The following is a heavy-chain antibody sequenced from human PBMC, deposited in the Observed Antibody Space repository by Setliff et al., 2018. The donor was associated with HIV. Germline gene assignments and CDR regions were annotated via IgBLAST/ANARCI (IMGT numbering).Heavy chain of an antibody. CDR2: IYTSGST. Sequence: SETLSLTCTVSGGSISSGSYYWSRIRQPAGKGLEWIGRIYTSGSTNYNPSLKSRVTISVDTSKNQFSLKLSSVTAADTAVYYCHSWAWSYYYYYMDVWGKGTTVTVSS. CDR1: GGSISSGSYY. J-gene: IGHJ6*03. V-gene: IGHV4-61*02. D-gene: IGHD3-16*01. CDR3: HSWAWSYYYYYMDV.